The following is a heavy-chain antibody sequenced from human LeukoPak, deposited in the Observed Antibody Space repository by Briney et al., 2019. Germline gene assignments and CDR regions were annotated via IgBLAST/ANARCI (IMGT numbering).Heavy chain of an antibody. CDR3: ARWGSSSGRYYFDS. CDR2: INHSGST. V-gene: IGHV4-34*01. J-gene: IGHJ4*02. CDR1: GGSFSGYY. D-gene: IGHD3-16*01. Sequence: PSETLSLTCAVYGGSFSGYYWSWIRQPPGKGLDWFGEINHSGSTNYNPSLKSRVTISVDKSKNQFSLKLSSVTAADTAVYYCARWGSSSGRYYFDSWGQGTLVIVSS.